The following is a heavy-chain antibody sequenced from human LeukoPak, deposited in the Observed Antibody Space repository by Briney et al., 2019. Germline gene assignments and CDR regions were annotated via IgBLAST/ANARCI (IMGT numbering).Heavy chain of an antibody. CDR2: IRSKAYGGTT. Sequence: GGSLRLSCAASGFTFSTYAMNWVRQAPGKGLEWVGFIRSKAYGGTTEYAASVKGRFTISRDDSRSIAYLQMNGLKTEDTAVYYCTRPGSSLNYWYFDLWGRGTLVTVSS. V-gene: IGHV3-49*04. CDR1: GFTFSTYA. D-gene: IGHD1-14*01. J-gene: IGHJ2*01. CDR3: TRPGSSLNYWYFDL.